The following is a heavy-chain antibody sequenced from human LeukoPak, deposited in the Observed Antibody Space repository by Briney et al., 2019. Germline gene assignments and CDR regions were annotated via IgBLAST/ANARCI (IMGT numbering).Heavy chain of an antibody. CDR2: ISGSGDST. Sequence: GGSLRLSCAASGFTFSSYAMNWIRQVPGKGLEWVSAISGSGDSTYYGDSVKGRFTISRDNSKSTLYLQMDSLRAEDTALYYCAKARGYSSSSENNWFDPWGQGTLVTVSS. V-gene: IGHV3-23*01. CDR3: AKARGYSSSSENNWFDP. D-gene: IGHD6-6*01. J-gene: IGHJ5*02. CDR1: GFTFSSYA.